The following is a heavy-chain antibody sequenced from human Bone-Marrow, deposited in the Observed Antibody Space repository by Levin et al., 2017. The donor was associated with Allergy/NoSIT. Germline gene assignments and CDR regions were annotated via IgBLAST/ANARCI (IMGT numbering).Heavy chain of an antibody. CDR2: IMSDGSST. CDR3: ARPYDSYDSGGY. V-gene: IGHV3-74*01. J-gene: IGHJ4*02. D-gene: IGHD3-22*01. Sequence: GESLKISCAASGFTFSYYWMYWVRQAPGKGLVWVSRIMSDGSSTIYADSVKGRFTISRDNAKNTLYLQMNRLGPEDTAVYYCARPYDSYDSGGYWGQGTLVTVSS. CDR1: GFTFSYYW.